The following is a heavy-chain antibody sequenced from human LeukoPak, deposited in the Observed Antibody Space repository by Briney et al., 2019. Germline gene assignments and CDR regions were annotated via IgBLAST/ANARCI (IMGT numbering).Heavy chain of an antibody. V-gene: IGHV3-15*07. CDR1: GFTFSNAW. Sequence: GGSLRLSCAASGFTFSNAWMNWVRQAPGKGLEWVGRIKSKTDGGTTDYAAPVKDRFTISRDDSKNTLYLQMNSLKTEDTAVYYCTTDRVTMIFNWFDPWGQGTLVTVSS. J-gene: IGHJ5*02. CDR3: TTDRVTMIFNWFDP. D-gene: IGHD3-22*01. CDR2: IKSKTDGGTT.